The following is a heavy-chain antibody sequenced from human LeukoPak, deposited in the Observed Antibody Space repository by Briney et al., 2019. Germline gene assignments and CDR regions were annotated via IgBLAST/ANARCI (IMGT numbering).Heavy chain of an antibody. J-gene: IGHJ4*02. Sequence: PSGTLSLTCAVSGGSISSSNWWSWVRQPPGKGLEWIREIYHSGSTNYNPSLKSRVTISVDKSKNQFSLKLSSVTAADTAVYYCARLPGVYYDSSGYYWGQGTLVTVSS. V-gene: IGHV4-4*02. D-gene: IGHD3-22*01. CDR3: ARLPGVYYDSSGYY. CDR1: GGSISSSNW. CDR2: IYHSGST.